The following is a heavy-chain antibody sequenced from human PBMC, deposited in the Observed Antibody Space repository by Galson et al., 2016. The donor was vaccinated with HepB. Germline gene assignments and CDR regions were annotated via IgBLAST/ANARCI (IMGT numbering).Heavy chain of an antibody. J-gene: IGHJ6*02. D-gene: IGHD3-16*01. V-gene: IGHV3-30*03. Sequence: SLRLSCAASGFTVSSPYMRWVRQAPGKGLEWVALMPSAGLPPSSASSVKGRFTISRDNSKTTLYLQLNSLTAEDRAMYYCARDHVRGDFDYGRDVWGQGTTVTVSS. CDR1: GFTVSSPY. CDR3: ARDHVRGDFDYGRDV. CDR2: MPSAGLPP.